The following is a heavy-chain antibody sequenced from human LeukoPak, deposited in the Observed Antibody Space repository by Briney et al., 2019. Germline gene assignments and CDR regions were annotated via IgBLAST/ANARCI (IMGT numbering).Heavy chain of an antibody. D-gene: IGHD3-22*01. CDR1: GCIFTSYW. CDR3: ARVQYYYDSSGHYGMDV. CDR2: IYPGDCDT. J-gene: IGHJ6*02. V-gene: IGHV5-51*01. Sequence: GGGLQISCKGAGCIFTSYWIGWGRRLAGKGLEWRGIIYPGDCDTRYSPSFQGQVTISADKSISTAYLQWSSLKASDTAMYYCARVQYYYDSSGHYGMDVWGQGTTVTVSS.